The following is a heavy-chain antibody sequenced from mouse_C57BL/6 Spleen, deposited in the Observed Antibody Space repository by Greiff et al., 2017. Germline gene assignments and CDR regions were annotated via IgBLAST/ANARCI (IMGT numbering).Heavy chain of an antibody. Sequence: EVQLQESGGGLVQPGGSMKLSCAASGFTFSDAWMDWVRQSPEKGLEWVAEIRNKANNHATYYAESVKGRFTISRDDSKSSVYLQMNSLRAEDTGIYYCTTGSSYESYWYFDVWGTGTTVTVSS. J-gene: IGHJ1*03. CDR2: IRNKANNHAT. CDR3: TTGSSYESYWYFDV. V-gene: IGHV6-6*01. CDR1: GFTFSDAW. D-gene: IGHD1-1*01.